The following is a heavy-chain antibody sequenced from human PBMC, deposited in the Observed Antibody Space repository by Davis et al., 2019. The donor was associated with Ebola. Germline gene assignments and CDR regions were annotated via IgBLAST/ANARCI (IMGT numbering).Heavy chain of an antibody. J-gene: IGHJ6*02. V-gene: IGHV1-2*02. CDR2: INPNSGGT. CDR3: ARDLNYYDSSGPDNYGMDV. CDR1: GYTFTGYY. D-gene: IGHD3-22*01. Sequence: ASVKVSCKASGYTFTGYYMHWVRQAPGQGLEWMGWINPNSGGTNYAQKFQGRVTMTRDTSISTAYMELSRLRSDDTAVYYCARDLNYYDSSGPDNYGMDVWGQGTTVTVSS.